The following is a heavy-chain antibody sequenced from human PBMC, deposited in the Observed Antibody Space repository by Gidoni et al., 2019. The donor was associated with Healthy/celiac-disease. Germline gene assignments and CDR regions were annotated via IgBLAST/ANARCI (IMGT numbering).Heavy chain of an antibody. D-gene: IGHD3-10*01. J-gene: IGHJ6*02. V-gene: IGHV3-48*03. CDR1: GFTCSSYE. CDR2: ISSSGSTI. CDR3: ARERPSGTHPTGKREDKNKYGMDV. Sequence: EVQLVESGGGLVQPGGSLRLSCAASGFTCSSYEMNWVRQAPGKGLAWVSYISSSGSTIYYADSVKGRFTISRDNAKKSLYLKMNSLRAEDTAVYYCARERPSGTHPTGKREDKNKYGMDVWGQGTTVTVSS.